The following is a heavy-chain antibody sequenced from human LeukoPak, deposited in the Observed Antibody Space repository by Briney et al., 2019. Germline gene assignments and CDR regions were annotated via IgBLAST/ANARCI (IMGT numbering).Heavy chain of an antibody. CDR2: ISSSTNYI. CDR3: AKDGKIAVAGTLDY. J-gene: IGHJ4*02. V-gene: IGHV3-21*04. D-gene: IGHD6-19*01. CDR1: GFTVSSNY. Sequence: GGSLRLSCAASGFTVSSNYMSWVRQAPGKGLEWVSSISSSTNYIYYADSVKGRFTISRDNSKNTLFLQMNSLRAEDTAVYYCAKDGKIAVAGTLDYWGQGTLVTVSS.